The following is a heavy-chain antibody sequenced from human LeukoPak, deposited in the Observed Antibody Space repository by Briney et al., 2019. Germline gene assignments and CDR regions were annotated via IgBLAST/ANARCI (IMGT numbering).Heavy chain of an antibody. Sequence: GGSLRLSCAASGFTFRSYAIHWVRQAPGKGLEWVAGISYDGNNKYFADSLKGRFTISRDNSKNTLYLQMNSLRAEDTAVYYCAKDGGLWVSAHWGDSWGRGTLVTVSS. V-gene: IGHV3-30*04. CDR1: GFTFRSYA. CDR3: AKDGGLWVSAHWGDS. J-gene: IGHJ4*02. D-gene: IGHD7-27*01. CDR2: ISYDGNNK.